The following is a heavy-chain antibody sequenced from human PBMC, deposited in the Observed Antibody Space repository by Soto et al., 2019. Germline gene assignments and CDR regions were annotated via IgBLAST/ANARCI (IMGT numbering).Heavy chain of an antibody. CDR2: IIPIFETT. D-gene: IGHD2-2*01. CDR1: GGTFSNYA. V-gene: IGHV1-69*01. J-gene: IGHJ6*02. CDR3: ARDMIPAAISYRYYAMDV. Sequence: QVQLVQSGAEVKKPGSSVKVSCKASGGTFSNYAFSWVRQVPGQGLEWMGGIIPIFETTNYVQKFQGRVTITADESTRTTYMELSCLSSEDTAVFFCARDMIPAAISYRYYAMDVWGQGTTVTVSS.